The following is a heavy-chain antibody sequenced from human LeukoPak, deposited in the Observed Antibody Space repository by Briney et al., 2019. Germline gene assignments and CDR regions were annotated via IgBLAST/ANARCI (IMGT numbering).Heavy chain of an antibody. Sequence: SETLSLTCAVYGGSFSGYYWSWIRQLPGKGLEWIGEINHSGSSNYNPSLKSRVTISVDTSKNQFSLKLSSVTAADTAVYYCARGEDGDYYFRHWGQGTLVTVSS. CDR2: INHSGSS. V-gene: IGHV4-34*01. CDR1: GGSFSGYY. J-gene: IGHJ1*01. D-gene: IGHD4-17*01. CDR3: ARGEDGDYYFRH.